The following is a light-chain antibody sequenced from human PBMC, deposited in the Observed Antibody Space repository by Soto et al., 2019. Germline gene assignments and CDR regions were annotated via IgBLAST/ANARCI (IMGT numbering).Light chain of an antibody. V-gene: IGKV3-11*01. CDR2: DAF. CDR3: QQRSSWPLT. CDR1: QSVGSY. J-gene: IGKJ4*01. Sequence: EIVLTQSPATLSLSPGEIATLSCRASQSVGSYFAWYQQKPGQAPRLLIYDAFSRATGIPARFSGSGSGTDFTLTISSLEPEDFAVYFCQQRSSWPLTFGGGTMVEIK.